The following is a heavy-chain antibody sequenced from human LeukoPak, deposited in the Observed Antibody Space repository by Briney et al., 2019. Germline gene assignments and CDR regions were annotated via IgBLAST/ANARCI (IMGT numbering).Heavy chain of an antibody. D-gene: IGHD3-22*01. Sequence: PGGSLRLSCAASGXTFSSYAMHWVRQAPGKGLEWVAVISYDGSKKFYADSVKGRFTISRDNSKNTLYLQMSSLRPEDTAVYYCARDQDTSGYYYGPGDYWGQGTLVTVSS. CDR1: GXTFSSYA. J-gene: IGHJ4*02. CDR2: ISYDGSKK. V-gene: IGHV3-30*04. CDR3: ARDQDTSGYYYGPGDY.